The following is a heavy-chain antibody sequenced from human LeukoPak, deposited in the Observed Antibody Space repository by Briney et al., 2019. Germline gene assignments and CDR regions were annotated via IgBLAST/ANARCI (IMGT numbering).Heavy chain of an antibody. CDR1: GFSFSNYV. V-gene: IGHV3-64*02. CDR3: ARGRSPRGYYYGMDV. D-gene: IGHD1-26*01. J-gene: IGHJ6*02. Sequence: PGGSLRLSCAASGFSFSNYVMHWVRQAPGKGLEYVSAISSNGGETYYADSVKGRFTISRDNSKNALYLQMGSLRVEDMAVYYCARGRSPRGYYYGMDVWGQGTTVTVSS. CDR2: ISSNGGET.